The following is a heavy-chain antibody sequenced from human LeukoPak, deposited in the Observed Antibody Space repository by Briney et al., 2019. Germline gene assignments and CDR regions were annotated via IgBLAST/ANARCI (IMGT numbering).Heavy chain of an antibody. Sequence: PGRSLRLSCAGSGFTFDEHAMHWVRQAPGKGLEWDSGISWNSGSIAYADSVKGRFTISRDNAKNLLFLQMSSLRAADTALYYCVKGHCSSSSCFPNYYYYMDVWGTGTTVTVSS. J-gene: IGHJ6*03. CDR2: ISWNSGSI. CDR1: GFTFDEHA. V-gene: IGHV3-9*01. CDR3: VKGHCSSSSCFPNYYYYMDV. D-gene: IGHD2-15*01.